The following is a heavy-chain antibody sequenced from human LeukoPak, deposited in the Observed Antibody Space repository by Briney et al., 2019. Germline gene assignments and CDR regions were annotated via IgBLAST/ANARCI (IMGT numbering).Heavy chain of an antibody. D-gene: IGHD1-26*01. J-gene: IGHJ4*02. CDR1: GGSISSYY. Sequence: SSETLSLTCTVSGGSISSYYWSWIRQPPGKGREWIGYIYYSGSTNYNPSLKSRVTISVDTSKNQFSLKLSSVTAADTAVYYCARTHSGRYGIDYWGQGTLVTVSS. CDR3: ARTHSGRYGIDY. V-gene: IGHV4-59*01. CDR2: IYYSGST.